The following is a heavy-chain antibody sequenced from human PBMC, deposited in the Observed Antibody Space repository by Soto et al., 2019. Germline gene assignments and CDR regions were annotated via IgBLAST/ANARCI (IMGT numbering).Heavy chain of an antibody. CDR3: AKDQSYYDSSGYYSPDY. CDR2: ISYDGSNK. D-gene: IGHD3-22*01. V-gene: IGHV3-30*18. CDR1: GFTFSSYG. Sequence: QVQLVESGGGVVQPGRSLRLSCAASGFTFSSYGMQWVRQDPGKGLEWVAVISYDGSNKYYADSVKGRFTISRDNSKNTLYLQMNSLRAEDTAVYYCAKDQSYYDSSGYYSPDYWGQGTLVTVSS. J-gene: IGHJ4*02.